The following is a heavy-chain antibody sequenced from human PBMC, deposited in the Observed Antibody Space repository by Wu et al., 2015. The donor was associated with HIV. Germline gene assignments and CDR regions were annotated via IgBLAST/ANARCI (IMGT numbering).Heavy chain of an antibody. CDR2: IIPIFGTA. Sequence: QVQLVQSGAEVKKPGSSVKVSCKASGGTFSSYAISWVRQAPGQGLEWMGGIIPIFGTANYAQKFQGRVTITTDESTSTAYMELSSLRSEDTAVYYCAEGRYYGSGSYYWFDPWGQGTLVTVSS. CDR1: GGTFSSYA. J-gene: IGHJ5*02. V-gene: IGHV1-69*05. CDR3: AEGRYYGSGSYYWFDP. D-gene: IGHD3-10*01.